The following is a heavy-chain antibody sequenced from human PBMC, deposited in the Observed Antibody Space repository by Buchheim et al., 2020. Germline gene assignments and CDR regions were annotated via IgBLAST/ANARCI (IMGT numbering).Heavy chain of an antibody. J-gene: IGHJ5*02. CDR3: ARARGMNCDMTGCQKSRFEP. Sequence: QVQLQQWGARLVKASETLTLTCGVSGGTFSAYYWNWIRQPPGKGLEWVDEINHSGRTNYNPSLKSRITISVDSSKKQFSLNVSSVTAADTAVYYCARARGMNCDMTGCQKSRFEPWGQGIL. D-gene: IGHD1-14*01. V-gene: IGHV4-34*02. CDR1: GGTFSAYY. CDR2: INHSGRT.